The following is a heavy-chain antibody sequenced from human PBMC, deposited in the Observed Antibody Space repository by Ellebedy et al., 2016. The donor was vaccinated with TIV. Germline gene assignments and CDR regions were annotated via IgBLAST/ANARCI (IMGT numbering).Heavy chain of an antibody. V-gene: IGHV3-49*04. CDR1: GFIIGDHG. D-gene: IGHD5-18*01. CDR2: IRSKTYGATT. CDR3: TRDNTWIQSTYYYYGMDV. Sequence: GGSLRLSCTVSGFIIGDHGMSWVRQAPGKGLEWIGFIRSKTYGATTDYAASVEGRFTISREDSRSIAYLQMNSLKTEDTAVYYCTRDNTWIQSTYYYYGMDVWGQGTTVTVSS. J-gene: IGHJ6*02.